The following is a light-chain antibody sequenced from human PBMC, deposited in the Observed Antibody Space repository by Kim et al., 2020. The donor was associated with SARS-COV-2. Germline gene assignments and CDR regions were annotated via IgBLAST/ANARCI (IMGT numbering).Light chain of an antibody. CDR3: LVWDTGTWV. CDR1: NIGGKN. V-gene: IGLV3-9*01. CDR2: RDI. J-gene: IGLJ3*02. Sequence: SYELTQPLSVSVALGQTAKIPCGGMNIGGKNVHWYQQKAGQAPLLVIFRDITRPSGIPERFSHSNSGNAATLTITGAQAGDEADYYCLVWDTGTWVFGGG.